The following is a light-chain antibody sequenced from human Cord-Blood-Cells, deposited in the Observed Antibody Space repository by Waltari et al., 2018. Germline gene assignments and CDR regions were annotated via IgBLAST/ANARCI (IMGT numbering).Light chain of an antibody. V-gene: IGKV1-33*01. CDR2: YAS. CDR3: QQDDNLPPLL. CDR1: QVISNY. J-gene: IGKJ4*01. Sequence: DIQMTQSPSSLSASVGGRVTITGQASQVISNYLNWYQQKPGKDPKHLIYYASNVETGVPSSFSGSGSVTDCTITISSLQPEDMATYYCQQDDNLPPLLFGGGTKGEIK.